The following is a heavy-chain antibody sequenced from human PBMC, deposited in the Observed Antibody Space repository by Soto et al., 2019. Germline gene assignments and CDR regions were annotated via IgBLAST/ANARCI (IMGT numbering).Heavy chain of an antibody. D-gene: IGHD6-13*01. CDR2: IRSTGDHS. CDR1: GFRFSSYA. CDR3: AKAYTDSWPNDRFDS. J-gene: IGHJ5*01. Sequence: GGSLRLSCAASGFRFSSYAMNWVRQAPGKGLEWVSGIRSTGDHSYYADSVNGRFTISRDNSKNTLYLQMNSLRAEDSALYYCAKAYTDSWPNDRFDSWGQGTLVTVS. V-gene: IGHV3-23*01.